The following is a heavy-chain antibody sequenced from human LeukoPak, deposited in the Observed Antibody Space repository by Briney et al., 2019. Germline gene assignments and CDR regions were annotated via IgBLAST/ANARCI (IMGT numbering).Heavy chain of an antibody. V-gene: IGHV6-1*01. CDR3: ARVVSADEGFRYPFDP. J-gene: IGHJ5*02. Sequence: SQTLSLTCAISGDSVSSNSAAWNWIRQSPSRGLEWLGRTYYRSKWYNDYAVSVKSRITINPDTSKNQFSLQLNSVTPEDTAVYYCARVVSADEGFRYPFDPWGQGTLVTVSS. CDR2: TYYRSKWYN. D-gene: IGHD5-12*01. CDR1: GDSVSSNSAA.